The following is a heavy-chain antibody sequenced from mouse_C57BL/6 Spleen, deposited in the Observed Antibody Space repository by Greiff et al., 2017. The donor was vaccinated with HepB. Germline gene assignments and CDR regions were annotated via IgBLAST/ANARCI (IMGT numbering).Heavy chain of an antibody. D-gene: IGHD1-1*01. CDR1: GYTFTSYW. J-gene: IGHJ3*01. V-gene: IGHV1-50*01. Sequence: QVQLQQSGAELVKPGASVKLSCKASGYTFTSYWMQWVKQRPGQGLEWIGEIDPSDSYTNYNQKFKGKATLTVDTSSSTAYMQLSSLTSEDSAVYYCARRGYGSSLWFAYWGQGTLVTVSA. CDR3: ARRGYGSSLWFAY. CDR2: IDPSDSYT.